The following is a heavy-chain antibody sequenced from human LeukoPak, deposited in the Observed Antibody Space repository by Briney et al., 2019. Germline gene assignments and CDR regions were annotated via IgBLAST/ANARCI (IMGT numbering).Heavy chain of an antibody. CDR2: ISAYNGNT. D-gene: IGHD6-19*01. V-gene: IGHV1-18*04. J-gene: IGHJ6*02. Sequence: ASVKVSCKASGYTFTGYYMHWVRQAPGQGLEWMGWISAYNGNTNYAQKLQGRVTMTTDTSTSTAYMELRSLRSDDTAVYYCARDYSSGWYPLGYYYGMDVWGQGTTVTVSS. CDR3: ARDYSSGWYPLGYYYGMDV. CDR1: GYTFTGYY.